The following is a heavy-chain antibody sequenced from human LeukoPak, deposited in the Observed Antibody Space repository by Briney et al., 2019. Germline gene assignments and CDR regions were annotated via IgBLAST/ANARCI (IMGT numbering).Heavy chain of an antibody. CDR3: ARVLWFGELLYWFDP. J-gene: IGHJ5*02. Sequence: SETLSLTCTVSGGSISSYYWSWIRQPTGKGLEWIGYIYYSGSTNYNPSLKSRVTISVDTSKNQFSLKLSSVTAADTAVYYCARVLWFGELLYWFDPWGQGTLVTVSS. D-gene: IGHD3-10*01. CDR2: IYYSGST. CDR1: GGSISSYY. V-gene: IGHV4-59*08.